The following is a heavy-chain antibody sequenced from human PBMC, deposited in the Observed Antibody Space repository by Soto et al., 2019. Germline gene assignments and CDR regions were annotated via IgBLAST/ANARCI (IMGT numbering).Heavy chain of an antibody. Sequence: GGSLRLSCAASGFTFSSYAMSWVRQAPGKGLEWVSAISGSGGSTYYADSVKGRFTISRDNSKNTLYLQMNSLRAEDTAVYYCAKGRQGGGPTLALGWYFDLWGRGTLVTVSS. J-gene: IGHJ2*01. D-gene: IGHD2-15*01. CDR1: GFTFSSYA. CDR3: AKGRQGGGPTLALGWYFDL. CDR2: ISGSGGST. V-gene: IGHV3-23*01.